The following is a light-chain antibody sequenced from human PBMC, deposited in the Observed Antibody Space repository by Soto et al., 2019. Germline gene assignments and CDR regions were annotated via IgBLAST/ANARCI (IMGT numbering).Light chain of an antibody. Sequence: QSALTQPASVSGSPRQSITISCTGTSSDIGDYNYVSWYQQHPLKAPKLLIYDVSNRPSGVSNRFSGSKSGNTASLTISGLQAEDEADYYCSSYSDSSTLVVFGGGTKVTVL. CDR1: SSDIGDYNY. V-gene: IGLV2-14*03. CDR3: SSYSDSSTLVV. CDR2: DVS. J-gene: IGLJ2*01.